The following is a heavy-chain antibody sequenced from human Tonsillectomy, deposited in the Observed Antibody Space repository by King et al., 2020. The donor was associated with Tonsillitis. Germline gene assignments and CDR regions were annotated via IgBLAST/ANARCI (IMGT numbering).Heavy chain of an antibody. CDR3: AKDRTGTTWNYYGMDV. J-gene: IGHJ6*02. CDR2: IGAKGGST. V-gene: IGHV3-23*04. D-gene: IGHD1-7*01. Sequence: VQLVESGGGLVQPGGSLRLSCAASGFTFSSYAMSWVRQAPGKGLDWVATIGAKGGSTYYADSVKGRFTISRDNAKNTLYLQMNSLRAEDTAIYYCAKDRTGTTWNYYGMDVWGQGTTVTVSS. CDR1: GFTFSSYA.